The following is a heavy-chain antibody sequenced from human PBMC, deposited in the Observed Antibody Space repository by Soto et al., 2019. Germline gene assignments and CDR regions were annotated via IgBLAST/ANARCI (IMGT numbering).Heavy chain of an antibody. Sequence: SVKVSCKASGGTFSSYAISWVRQAPGQGLEWMGGIIPIFGTANYAQKFQGRVTITADKSTSTAYMELSSLRSEDTAVYYCARGGLAVRGSTDYYYGMDVWGQGTTVTVPS. J-gene: IGHJ6*02. CDR3: ARGGLAVRGSTDYYYGMDV. CDR2: IIPIFGTA. CDR1: GGTFSSYA. V-gene: IGHV1-69*06. D-gene: IGHD3-10*01.